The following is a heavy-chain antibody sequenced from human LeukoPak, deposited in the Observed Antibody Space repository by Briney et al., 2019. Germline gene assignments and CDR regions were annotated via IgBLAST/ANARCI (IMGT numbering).Heavy chain of an antibody. Sequence: ASVKVSCKASGYTFTSYAMHWVRQAPGQRLEWMGWISAYNGNTNYAQKLQGRVTMTTDTSTSTAYMELRSLRSDDTAVYYCARGSPYGSGSYPPDYWGQGTLVTVSS. CDR1: GYTFTSYA. J-gene: IGHJ4*02. D-gene: IGHD3-10*01. V-gene: IGHV1-18*01. CDR2: ISAYNGNT. CDR3: ARGSPYGSGSYPPDY.